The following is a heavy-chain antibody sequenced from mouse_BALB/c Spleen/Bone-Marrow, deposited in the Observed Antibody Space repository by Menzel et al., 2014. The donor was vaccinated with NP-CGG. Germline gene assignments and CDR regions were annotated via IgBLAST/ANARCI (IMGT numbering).Heavy chain of an antibody. J-gene: IGHJ4*01. CDR3: ARHEDSGGYDRGPLYYAMDY. CDR1: GYTFTEXI. V-gene: IGHV1-62-2*01. Sequence: VQLQQSGAGLVKPGASVKLSCRASGYTFTEXIXNWVXQRSXXGLEWIGWFYXXXGSIKYNEKFKDKATLTADKSSSIVYIELSRLTSEDAAVYFCARHEDSGGYDRGPLYYAMDYWGQGTSVTVSS. D-gene: IGHD2-2*01. CDR2: FYXXXGSI.